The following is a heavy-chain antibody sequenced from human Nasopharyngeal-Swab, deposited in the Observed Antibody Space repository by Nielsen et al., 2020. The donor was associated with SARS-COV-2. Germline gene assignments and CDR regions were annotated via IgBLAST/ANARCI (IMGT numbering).Heavy chain of an antibody. D-gene: IGHD2-15*01. CDR3: ARDGTHCSGGTCFDN. CDR1: GYSFPNYG. J-gene: IGHJ5*02. CDR2: INPKPGNP. Sequence: ASVKVSCKASGYSFPNYGVNWVRQAPGQGLEWMGWINPKPGNPTYAQGFTGRFVFSLDTSVTTAYLQISSLEAEGTAVYYCARDGTHCSGGTCFDNWGQGTLVTVSS. V-gene: IGHV7-4-1*02.